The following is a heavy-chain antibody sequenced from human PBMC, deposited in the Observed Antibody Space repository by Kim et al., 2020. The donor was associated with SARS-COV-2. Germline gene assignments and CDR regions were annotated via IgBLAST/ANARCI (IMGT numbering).Heavy chain of an antibody. CDR1: GFSLSTSGMC. CDR3: ARNRAIGSWYSYFDY. Sequence: SGPTLVNPTQTLTLTCTFSGFSLSTSGMCVSWIRQPPGKALEWLARIDWDDDKYYSTSLKTRLTISKDTSKNQVVLTMTNMDPVDTATYYCARNRAIGSWYSYFDYWGQGTLVTVSS. D-gene: IGHD6-13*01. V-gene: IGHV2-70*11. J-gene: IGHJ4*02. CDR2: IDWDDDK.